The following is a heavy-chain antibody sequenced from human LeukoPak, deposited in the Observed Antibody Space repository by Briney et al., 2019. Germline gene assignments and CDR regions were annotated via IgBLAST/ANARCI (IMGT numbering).Heavy chain of an antibody. CDR1: GFTFNDYA. CDR2: VNRNSDTI. J-gene: IGHJ3*01. V-gene: IGHV3-9*01. Sequence: GRSLTLSCAAPGFTFNDYAMHWVRHVPGKGLEWVGGVNRNSDTIAYGDSVKGRFTISRDNARNSLYLQMNSVRTEDTALYYCAKDLAVGTTPRVYAFDVWGQGTMVTVS. D-gene: IGHD1-26*01. CDR3: AKDLAVGTTPRVYAFDV.